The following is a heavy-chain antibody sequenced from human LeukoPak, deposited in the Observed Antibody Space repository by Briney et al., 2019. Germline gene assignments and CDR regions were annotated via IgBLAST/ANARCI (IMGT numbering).Heavy chain of an antibody. D-gene: IGHD5-24*01. CDR2: IYYTGST. V-gene: IGHV4-59*01. Sequence: KPSETLSLTCTVSGGSISGYYWTWIRQPPGKGLEWIGYIYYTGSTNYNPSLKSRVTISVDTSKNQFSLNLSSVTAADTALYYCARFDRDGCNLDYWGQGTLVTVSS. J-gene: IGHJ4*02. CDR3: ARFDRDGCNLDY. CDR1: GGSISGYY.